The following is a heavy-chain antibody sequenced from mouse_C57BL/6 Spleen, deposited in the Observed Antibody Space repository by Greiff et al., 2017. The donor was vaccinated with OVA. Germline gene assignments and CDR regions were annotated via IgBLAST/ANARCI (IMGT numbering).Heavy chain of an antibody. Sequence: QVQLQQSGAELMKPGASVKLSCKATGYTFTGYWIEWVKQRPGHGLEWIGEILPGSGSTNYNEKFKGKATLTADKSSSTAYMQLSSLTSEDSAVYFCARRGEYSNYDAMDYWGQGTSVTVSS. CDR3: ARRGEYSNYDAMDY. D-gene: IGHD2-5*01. CDR1: GYTFTGYW. V-gene: IGHV1-9*01. J-gene: IGHJ4*01. CDR2: ILPGSGST.